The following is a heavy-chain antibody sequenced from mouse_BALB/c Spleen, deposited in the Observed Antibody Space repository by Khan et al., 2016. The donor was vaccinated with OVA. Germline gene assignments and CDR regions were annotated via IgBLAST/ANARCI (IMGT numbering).Heavy chain of an antibody. D-gene: IGHD3-3*01. Sequence: EVQLQQSGPELVKPGASVKISCKTSGYTFTEYTLHWVKQSHGKSLEWIGVINPKNGVTSYNQKFKDKATLTVDKSSSTAYMEVRSLTSEDSAVYYCARDAGRYWGQGTSVTVSS. CDR3: ARDAGRY. J-gene: IGHJ4*01. CDR2: INPKNGVT. V-gene: IGHV1-18*01. CDR1: GYTFTEYT.